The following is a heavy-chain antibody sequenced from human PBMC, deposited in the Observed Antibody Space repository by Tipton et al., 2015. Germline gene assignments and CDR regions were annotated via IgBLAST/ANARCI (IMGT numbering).Heavy chain of an antibody. Sequence: TLSLTCTVSSDSINTYYWSWIRQPPGKGLEWIGSISHSGNTYYNPSLKSRVTRSRDTSKNQFSLKLTSVTAADTAVYYCACQDYDRLTRDYQTVDYWGPGALVTVSS. CDR2: ISHSGNT. V-gene: IGHV4-59*04. D-gene: IGHD3-9*01. J-gene: IGHJ4*02. CDR3: ACQDYDRLTRDYQTVDY. CDR1: SDSINTYY.